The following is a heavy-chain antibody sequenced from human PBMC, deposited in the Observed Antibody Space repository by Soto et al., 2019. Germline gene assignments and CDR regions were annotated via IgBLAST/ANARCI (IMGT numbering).Heavy chain of an antibody. J-gene: IGHJ4*02. Sequence: EGQLLESGGGLVQPGGSLRLSCAASGFTFSDYAMSWVRQGPGKELEWASGISGVGGSTYYPDSVKGRFTISRDNSKNTVYRQMNNLTAGDTAVYFCAKQRVGSSWYRDFDLWGQGTLVTVSS. CDR3: AKQRVGSSWYRDFDL. CDR1: GFTFSDYA. V-gene: IGHV3-23*01. D-gene: IGHD6-13*01. CDR2: ISGVGGST.